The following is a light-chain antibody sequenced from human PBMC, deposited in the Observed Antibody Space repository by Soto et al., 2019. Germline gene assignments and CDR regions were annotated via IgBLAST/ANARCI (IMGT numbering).Light chain of an antibody. CDR1: TGAVTNGHY. J-gene: IGLJ2*01. CDR2: DTD. CDR3: LLTYSGARV. Sequence: QAVVTQEPSLTVSPGGTVILTCGSSTGAVTNGHYAYWFQQMPGQAPRTLIYDTDNKHSWTPARFSASLLGGKAALTLTGAQPEDEADYYCLLTYSGARVFGGGTKLPVL. V-gene: IGLV7-46*01.